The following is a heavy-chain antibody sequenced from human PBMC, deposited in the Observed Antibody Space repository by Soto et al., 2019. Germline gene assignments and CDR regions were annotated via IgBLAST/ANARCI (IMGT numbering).Heavy chain of an antibody. V-gene: IGHV4-59*01. Sequence: SETLSLTCTVSGGSISSYYWSWIRQPPGKGLEWIGYIYYSGSTNYNPSLKSRVTISVDTSKNQFSLKLSSVTAADTAVYYWARDFNRNDAFDIWGQGTMVTVSS. CDR3: ARDFNRNDAFDI. CDR2: IYYSGST. CDR1: GGSISSYY. J-gene: IGHJ3*02.